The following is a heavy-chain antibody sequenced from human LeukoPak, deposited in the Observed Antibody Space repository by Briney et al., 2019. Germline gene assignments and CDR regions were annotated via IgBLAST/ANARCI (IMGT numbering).Heavy chain of an antibody. Sequence: TGGSLRLSWADSGXTFSSYAVSWVRQAPGKGLEWVSLISTSGRTHYADSVQGRFTISRDNSKNTLSLHMNSLRAEDTAVYYCARDLDSSGYYHVVDSWGQGALVTVSS. CDR3: ARDLDSSGYYHVVDS. CDR1: GXTFSSYA. CDR2: ISTSGRT. D-gene: IGHD3-22*01. V-gene: IGHV3-23*01. J-gene: IGHJ4*02.